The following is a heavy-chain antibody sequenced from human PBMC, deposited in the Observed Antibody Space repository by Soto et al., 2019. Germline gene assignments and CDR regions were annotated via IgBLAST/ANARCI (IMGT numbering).Heavy chain of an antibody. V-gene: IGHV1-24*01. D-gene: IGHD2-2*02. CDR1: GYTLTELS. CDR3: ATDPVVVPAAIKWFDP. J-gene: IGHJ5*02. Sequence: ASVKVSCKVSGYTLTELSMHWVRQAPGKGLEWMGGFDPEDGETIYAQKFQGRVTMTEDTSTDTAYMELSSLGSEDTAVYYCATDPVVVPAAIKWFDPWGQGTLVTVSS. CDR2: FDPEDGET.